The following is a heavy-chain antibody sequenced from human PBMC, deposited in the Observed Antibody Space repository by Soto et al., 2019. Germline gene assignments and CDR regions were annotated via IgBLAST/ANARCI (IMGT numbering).Heavy chain of an antibody. CDR1: GFTFDDYA. J-gene: IGHJ3*02. D-gene: IGHD3-3*01. CDR2: ISWNSGSI. Sequence: GGSLRLSCAASGFTFDDYAMHWVRQAPGKGLERVSGISWNSGSIGYADSVKGRFTISRDNAKNSLYPQMNSLRAEDTALYYCAKDTITIFGVGLHDAFDIWGQGTMVTVSS. V-gene: IGHV3-9*01. CDR3: AKDTITIFGVGLHDAFDI.